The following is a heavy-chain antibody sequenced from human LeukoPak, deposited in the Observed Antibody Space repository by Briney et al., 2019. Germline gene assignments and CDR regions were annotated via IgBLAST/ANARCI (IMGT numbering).Heavy chain of an antibody. Sequence: SETLSLTCAVYGESFSGYCWSWIRQPPGKGLEWIGEIDHSGSTNYNPSLKSLVTIPVDTSKKQFSLKLSSVTAADTAVYSCARGFGGNLTGRTFDYWGQGTLVTVSS. V-gene: IGHV4-34*01. D-gene: IGHD3-16*01. CDR1: GESFSGYC. CDR2: IDHSGST. J-gene: IGHJ4*02. CDR3: ARGFGGNLTGRTFDY.